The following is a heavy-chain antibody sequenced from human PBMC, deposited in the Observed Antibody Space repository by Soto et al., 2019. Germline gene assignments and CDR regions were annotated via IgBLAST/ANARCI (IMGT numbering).Heavy chain of an antibody. V-gene: IGHV3-74*01. D-gene: IGHD6-19*01. CDR3: ARAGTGWYWCDP. CDR1: GFTFSSYW. CDR2: INYDGSTT. J-gene: IGHJ5*02. Sequence: EVQLVESGGGLVQPGGSLRLCCAASGFTFSSYWMHWVRQAPGKGLVWVSRINYDGSTTSYADSVKGRFTISRDNARNTLYLQMNSLRAEDTAVYYCARAGTGWYWCDPRGQGTLVNVSS.